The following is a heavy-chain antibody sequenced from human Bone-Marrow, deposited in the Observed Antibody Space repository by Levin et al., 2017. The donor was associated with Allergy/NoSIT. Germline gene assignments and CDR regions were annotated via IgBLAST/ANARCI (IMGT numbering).Heavy chain of an antibody. CDR2: ISGSGDST. V-gene: IGHV3-23*01. J-gene: IGHJ4*02. Sequence: GESLKISCAASGFTFSNYAMSWVRQAPGKGLEWVSGISGSGDSTYDGDSVKGRFTISRDNSKNTLYLQMNSLRAEETAVYYCAKDRDFYGSGSLGNWGQGTLVTVSS. D-gene: IGHD3-10*01. CDR1: GFTFSNYA. CDR3: AKDRDFYGSGSLGN.